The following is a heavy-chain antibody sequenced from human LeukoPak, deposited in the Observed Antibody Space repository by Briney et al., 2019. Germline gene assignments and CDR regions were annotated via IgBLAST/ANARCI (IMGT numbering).Heavy chain of an antibody. CDR3: ARGSAAAGTRYGYYYYMDV. CDR2: INHSGST. J-gene: IGHJ6*03. D-gene: IGHD6-13*01. V-gene: IGHV4-34*01. CDR1: GGSFSGYY. Sequence: PSGTLSLTCAVYGGSFSGYYWSRIRQPPGKGLEWIGEINHSGSTNYNPSLKSRVTISVDTSKNQFSLKLSSVTAADTAVYYCARGSAAAGTRYGYYYYMDVWGKGTTVTVSS.